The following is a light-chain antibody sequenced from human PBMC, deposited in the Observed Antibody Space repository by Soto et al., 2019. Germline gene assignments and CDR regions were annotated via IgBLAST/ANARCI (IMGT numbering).Light chain of an antibody. V-gene: IGLV2-14*01. CDR1: XSDVGGYNY. CDR2: AVS. CDR3: SSYASGSILV. J-gene: IGLJ1*01. Sequence: QSVLTQPPSVSGSPGQSITISCTGTXSDVGGYNYVSWYQQHPGKAPKLMIYAVSHRPSGVSTRFSGSKSGNTASLTISGLQAEDEADYYCSSYASGSILVYGTGIKVTVL.